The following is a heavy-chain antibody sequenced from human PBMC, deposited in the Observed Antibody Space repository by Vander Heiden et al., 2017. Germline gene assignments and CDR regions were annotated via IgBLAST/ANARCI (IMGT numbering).Heavy chain of an antibody. CDR3: TARHTWNVLV. D-gene: IGHD1-1*01. J-gene: IGHJ4*02. CDR2: SRDNAYGGTS. Sequence: VESGGGLVEPGRPLRLSYPPSGFTFGGAQMSWLSQAPGKGPGWVGCSRDNAYGGTSEFAASVKGRFTISRDVSKSIAYLEMSNLKIEDTGIYYCTARHTWNVLVWGQGTLVTVSS. CDR1: GFTFGGAQ. V-gene: IGHV3-49*03.